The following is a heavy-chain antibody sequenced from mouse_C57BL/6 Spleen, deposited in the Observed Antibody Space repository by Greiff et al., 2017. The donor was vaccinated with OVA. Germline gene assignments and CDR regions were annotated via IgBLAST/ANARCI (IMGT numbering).Heavy chain of an antibody. CDR3: ARRKLTGNYFDY. J-gene: IGHJ2*01. D-gene: IGHD4-1*01. V-gene: IGHV1-80*01. CDR1: GYAFSSYW. CDR2: IYPGDGDT. Sequence: QVHVKQSGAELVKPGASVKISCKASGYAFSSYWMNWVKQRPGKGLEWIGQIYPGDGDTNYNGKFKGKATLTADKSSSTAYMQLSSLTSEDSAVYFCARRKLTGNYFDYWGQGTTLTVSS.